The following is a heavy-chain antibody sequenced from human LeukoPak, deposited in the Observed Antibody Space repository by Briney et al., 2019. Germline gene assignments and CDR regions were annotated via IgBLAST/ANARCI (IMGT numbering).Heavy chain of an antibody. D-gene: IGHD3-22*01. CDR3: ARRPGGYYYDSSGYDY. J-gene: IGHJ4*02. CDR2: IYDSGST. Sequence: SETLSLTCTVSGGSIRSSYYYWGWIRQPPGKGLEWIGSIYDSGSTYYNPSLKSRVTISVDTSKNQFSLKLSSVTAADTAVYYCARRPGGYYYDSSGYDYWGQGTLVTVSS. V-gene: IGHV4-39*01. CDR1: GGSIRSSYYY.